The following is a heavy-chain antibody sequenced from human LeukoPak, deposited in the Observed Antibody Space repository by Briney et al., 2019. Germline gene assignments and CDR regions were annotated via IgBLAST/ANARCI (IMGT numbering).Heavy chain of an antibody. CDR3: ARGRGYYGSGSPYYFDY. D-gene: IGHD3-10*01. CDR1: GYTFTSYG. Sequence: ASVKVSCKASGYTFTSYGISWVRQAPGQGLEWMGWISAYNGNTNYAQKLQGRVTMTTDTSTSTAYMELRSLRSDDTAVYYCARGRGYYGSGSPYYFDYWGQGTLVTVSS. V-gene: IGHV1-18*01. CDR2: ISAYNGNT. J-gene: IGHJ4*02.